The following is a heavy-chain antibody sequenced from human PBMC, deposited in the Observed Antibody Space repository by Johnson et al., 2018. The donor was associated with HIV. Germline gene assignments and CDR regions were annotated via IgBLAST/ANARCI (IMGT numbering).Heavy chain of an antibody. D-gene: IGHD3-22*01. J-gene: IGHJ3*02. V-gene: IGHV3-74*03. CDR1: GFTFSTNW. CDR3: ARDYYDMPWGYDAFDI. Sequence: VQLVESGGGVVQPGGSLRLSCVGSGFTFSTNWMHWVRQAPGKGLVWVSRINSDGSSTSYADSVKGRFTISRDNAKNTLYLQMNSLRAEDTAVYYCARDYYDMPWGYDAFDIWGQGTVVTVSS. CDR2: INSDGSST.